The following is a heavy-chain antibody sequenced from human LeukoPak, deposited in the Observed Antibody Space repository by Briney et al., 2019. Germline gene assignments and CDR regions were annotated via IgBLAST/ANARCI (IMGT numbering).Heavy chain of an antibody. D-gene: IGHD3-10*01. CDR1: GGPFSGYF. CDR3: ARRYYYNLGSFPFDF. V-gene: IGHV4-34*01. J-gene: IGHJ4*02. CDR2: IHNSGTT. Sequence: SETLSLTCAVSGGPFSGYFWSWIRQSSGKGLEWIGEIHNSGTTNYNPSLNSRVTISEDTSKNQFYLNLSSVTAAHTAVYYCARRYYYNLGSFPFDFWGQGTLVTVSS.